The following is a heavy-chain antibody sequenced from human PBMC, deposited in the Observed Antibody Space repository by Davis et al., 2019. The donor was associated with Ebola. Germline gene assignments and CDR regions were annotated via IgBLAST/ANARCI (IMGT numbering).Heavy chain of an antibody. V-gene: IGHV4-34*01. D-gene: IGHD3-3*01. CDR1: GGSFSGYY. J-gene: IGHJ6*02. CDR2: INHSGST. CDR3: ARGGFLEWLSDYYYYGMDV. Sequence: SETLSLTCAVYGGSFSGYYWSWIRQPPGKGLAWIGEINHSGSTNYNPSLKSRLTISVDTFKNQFSLKLSSVTAADTAVYYCARGGFLEWLSDYYYYGMDVWGQGTTVNVSS.